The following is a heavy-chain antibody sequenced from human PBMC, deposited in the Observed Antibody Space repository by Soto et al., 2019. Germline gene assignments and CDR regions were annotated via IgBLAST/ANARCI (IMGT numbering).Heavy chain of an antibody. J-gene: IGHJ5*02. CDR3: TRDASRDSSARGWFDP. V-gene: IGHV3-21*01. D-gene: IGHD6-13*01. CDR2: ISSNSAYI. CDR1: GFTFRSFT. Sequence: PGGSLSLSCAASGFTFRSFTMNWVRQAPGKGLEWVSTISSNSAYIYYTDALRGRFTISRDNAKNSLHLQMNSLRAEDTAVYYCTRDASRDSSARGWFDPWGPGTLVTVPS.